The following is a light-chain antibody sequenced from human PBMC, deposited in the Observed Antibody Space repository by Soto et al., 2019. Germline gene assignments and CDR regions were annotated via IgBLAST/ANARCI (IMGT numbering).Light chain of an antibody. Sequence: IMLTQSPATLSVSPGERATRSCRASQSVSSYLAWYQQKPGQAPRLLIYDASTRATGIPDRFSGSGSGTDFTLTISRLEPEDFAVYYCQQYGSSGTFGQGTKVDIK. CDR1: QSVSSY. CDR2: DAS. V-gene: IGKV3-20*01. CDR3: QQYGSSGT. J-gene: IGKJ1*01.